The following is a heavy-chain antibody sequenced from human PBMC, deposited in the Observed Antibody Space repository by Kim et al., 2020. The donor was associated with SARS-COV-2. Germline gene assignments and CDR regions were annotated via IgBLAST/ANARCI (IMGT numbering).Heavy chain of an antibody. CDR2: ISAYNGNT. CDR3: ARCAGYSSSWYFSFYYYYGMDV. V-gene: IGHV1-18*01. D-gene: IGHD6-13*01. J-gene: IGHJ6*02. Sequence: ASVKVSCKASGYTFTSYGISWVRQAPGQGLEWMGWISAYNGNTNYAQKLQGRVTMTTDTSTSTAYMELRSLRSDDTAVYYCARCAGYSSSWYFSFYYYYGMDVWGQGTTVTVSS. CDR1: GYTFTSYG.